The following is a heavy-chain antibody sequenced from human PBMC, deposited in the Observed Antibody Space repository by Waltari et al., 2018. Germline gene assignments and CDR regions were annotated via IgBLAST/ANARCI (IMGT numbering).Heavy chain of an antibody. Sequence: EVQLVESGGGLIQPGGSLRLSCPASGFIVSGHYMSWVRQAPGRGLEWVSLIYSGGSTYYADSVKGRFTISRDNSKNTLYLQMDSLSVEDTAVYYCARWQQWPVRAFDYWGQGTLVTVSS. D-gene: IGHD6-19*01. V-gene: IGHV3-53*01. J-gene: IGHJ4*02. CDR2: IYSGGST. CDR1: GFIVSGHY. CDR3: ARWQQWPVRAFDY.